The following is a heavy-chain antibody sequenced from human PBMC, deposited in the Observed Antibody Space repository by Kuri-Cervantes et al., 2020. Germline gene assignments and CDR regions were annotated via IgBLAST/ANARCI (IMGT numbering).Heavy chain of an antibody. CDR3: ARDGHYYYGSGSPDY. CDR2: IWYDGSNK. CDR1: GFTFSSYG. V-gene: IGHV3-33*01. J-gene: IGHJ4*02. D-gene: IGHD3-10*01. Sequence: GESLKISCAASGFTFSSYGMHWVRQAPGKGLEWVAVIWYDGSNKYYADSVKGRFTISRDNSKNTLYLQMNSLRAEDTAVYYCARDGHYYYGSGSPDYWGQGTLVTVSS.